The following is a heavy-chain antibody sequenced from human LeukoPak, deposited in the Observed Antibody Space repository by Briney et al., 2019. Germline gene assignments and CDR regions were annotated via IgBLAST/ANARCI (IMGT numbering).Heavy chain of an antibody. CDR3: AREWELLPGYFDY. Sequence: GASVKVSCKASGYTFTGYYMHWVRQAPGQGLEWMGWINPSSGGTNYAQKFQGRVTMTRDTSISTAYMELSRLRSDDTAVYYCAREWELLPGYFDYWGQGTLVTVSS. CDR2: INPSSGGT. CDR1: GYTFTGYY. V-gene: IGHV1-2*02. D-gene: IGHD1-26*01. J-gene: IGHJ4*02.